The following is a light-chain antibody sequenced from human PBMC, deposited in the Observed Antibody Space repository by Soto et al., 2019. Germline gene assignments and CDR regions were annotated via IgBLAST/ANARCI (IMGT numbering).Light chain of an antibody. CDR1: QSVSSSY. J-gene: IGKJ1*01. CDR3: QRYGSSPGT. Sequence: EIVLTQSPGTLSLSPGERATLSCRASQSVSSSYLAWYQQKRGEAPRLLICGASSRATGIPERFSGSGSGTDFTLTISRLEHEDFAVYYCQRYGSSPGTFGQGTKVEIK. V-gene: IGKV3-20*01. CDR2: GAS.